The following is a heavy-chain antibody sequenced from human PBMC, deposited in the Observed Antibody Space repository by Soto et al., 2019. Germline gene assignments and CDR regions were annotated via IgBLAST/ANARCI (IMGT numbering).Heavy chain of an antibody. D-gene: IGHD6-6*01. CDR3: AKAFGSSPGKTFDY. CDR2: ISWDGGST. CDR1: AFTFDDYT. V-gene: IGHV3-43*01. Sequence: GGSLSLSCAPSAFTFDDYTMHWVRQAPGKGLEWVSLISWDGGSTYYADSVKGRFTTSRHKSKKSLYLHMNSLRTEDTALYSCAKAFGSSPGKTFDYWGQGTVVT. J-gene: IGHJ4*02.